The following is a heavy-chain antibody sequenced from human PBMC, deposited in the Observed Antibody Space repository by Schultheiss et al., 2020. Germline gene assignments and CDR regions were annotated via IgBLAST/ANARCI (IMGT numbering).Heavy chain of an antibody. Sequence: SVKVSCKASGGTFSSYAISWVRQAPGQGLEWMGGIIPIFGTANYAQKFQGRVTITADESTSTAYMELSSLRSEDTAVYYCASEYCSSTSCYTPALGYYYYYGMDVWGQGTTVTVSS. CDR3: ASEYCSSTSCYTPALGYYYYYGMDV. CDR2: IIPIFGTA. CDR1: GGTFSSYA. D-gene: IGHD2-2*02. V-gene: IGHV1-69*13. J-gene: IGHJ6*02.